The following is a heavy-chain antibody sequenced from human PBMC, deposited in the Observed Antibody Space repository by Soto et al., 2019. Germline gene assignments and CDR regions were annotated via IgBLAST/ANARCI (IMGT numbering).Heavy chain of an antibody. CDR3: ARETTVTTSPRFYWYFDL. Sequence: QVQLVQSGAEVKKPGASVKVSCKASGYTFTSYGISWVRQAPGQGLEWMGWISAYNCNTNYAQTLQGRVTMTPDTSTSTAYLELRSLRSDDTAVYYCARETTVTTSPRFYWYFDLWGRGTLVTVSS. CDR1: GYTFTSYG. D-gene: IGHD4-17*01. V-gene: IGHV1-18*01. CDR2: ISAYNCNT. J-gene: IGHJ2*01.